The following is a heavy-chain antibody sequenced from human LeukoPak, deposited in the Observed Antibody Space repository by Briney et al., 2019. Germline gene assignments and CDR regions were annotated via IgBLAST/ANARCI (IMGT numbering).Heavy chain of an antibody. Sequence: SETLSLTCTVSGGSISSYYWSWIRQPAGKGLEWIGRIYTSGSTNYNPSLKSRVTMSVDTSKNQLSLKLSSVTAADTAVYYCARDNSDYCSSTSCSEGWNWFDPWGQGTLVTVSS. V-gene: IGHV4-4*07. D-gene: IGHD2-2*01. CDR2: IYTSGST. J-gene: IGHJ5*02. CDR1: GGSISSYY. CDR3: ARDNSDYCSSTSCSEGWNWFDP.